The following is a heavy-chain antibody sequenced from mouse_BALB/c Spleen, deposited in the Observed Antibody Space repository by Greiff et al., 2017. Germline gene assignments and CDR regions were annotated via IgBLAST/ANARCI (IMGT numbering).Heavy chain of an antibody. J-gene: IGHJ1*01. V-gene: IGHV1-4*01. CDR1: GFTFTSYT. CDR2: INPSSGYT. Sequence: VQLQQSGAELARPGASVKMSCKASGFTFTSYTMRWVRQRPGQGLEWIGYINPSSGYTNYNQKFKDKATLTADKSSSTAYMQLSSLTSEDSAVYYCARGGRYWYFDVWAQGPRSPSPQ. CDR3: ARGGRYWYFDV.